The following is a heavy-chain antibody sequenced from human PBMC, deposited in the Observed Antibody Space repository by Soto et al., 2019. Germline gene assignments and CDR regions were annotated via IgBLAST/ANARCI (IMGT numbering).Heavy chain of an antibody. J-gene: IGHJ5*02. CDR3: ARDYDSSSSRFGWFDP. D-gene: IGHD6-6*01. Sequence: ASVKVSCKASGYTFTGYYMHWVRQAPGQGLEWMGWINPNSGGTNYAQKFQGRVTMTRDTSTSTAYMELSGLRSDDTAVYYCARDYDSSSSRFGWFDPWGQGTLVTVSS. V-gene: IGHV1-2*02. CDR2: INPNSGGT. CDR1: GYTFTGYY.